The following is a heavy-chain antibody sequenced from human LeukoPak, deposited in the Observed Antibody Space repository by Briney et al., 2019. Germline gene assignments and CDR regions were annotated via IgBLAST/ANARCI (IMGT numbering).Heavy chain of an antibody. V-gene: IGHV3-33*01. J-gene: IGHJ4*02. D-gene: IGHD1-14*01. CDR1: GFAFHIYG. Sequence: GGSLRLSCAASGFAFHIYGMRWVRQAPGKGLEWVAFIWSDGTKQFHADSVKGRFTISRDNSNNTVYLHMNSLKAEDTALYYCVRDRNNNYFDYWGQGTLLTVSS. CDR3: VRDRNNNYFDY. CDR2: IWSDGTKQ.